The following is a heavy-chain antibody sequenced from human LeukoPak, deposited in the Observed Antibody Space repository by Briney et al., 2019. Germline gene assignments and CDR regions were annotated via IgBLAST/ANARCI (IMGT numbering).Heavy chain of an antibody. CDR3: AREKDSSGYYYAGYFDY. D-gene: IGHD3-22*01. CDR1: GGSISSGGYY. Sequence: SETLSLTCTVSGGSISSGGYYWSWIRQHPGKGLEWIGYIYYSGSTYYNPSLKSRVTISVDTSKNQFSLKLSSVTAADTAVYYCAREKDSSGYYYAGYFDYWGQGTLVTVSS. CDR2: IYYSGST. J-gene: IGHJ4*02. V-gene: IGHV4-30-4*08.